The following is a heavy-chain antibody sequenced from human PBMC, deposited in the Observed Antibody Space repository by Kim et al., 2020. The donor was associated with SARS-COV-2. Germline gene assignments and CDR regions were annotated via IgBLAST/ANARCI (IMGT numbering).Heavy chain of an antibody. CDR3: AKGRAAMVRGVMDY. Sequence: AASVKARFTISRDNSKNTLYLQMNSRRAEDTAVYYCAKGRAAMVRGVMDYWGQGTLVTVSS. V-gene: IGHV3-30-3*02. J-gene: IGHJ4*02. D-gene: IGHD3-10*01.